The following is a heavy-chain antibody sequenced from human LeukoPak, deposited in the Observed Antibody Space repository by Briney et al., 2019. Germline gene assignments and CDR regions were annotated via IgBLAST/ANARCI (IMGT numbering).Heavy chain of an antibody. D-gene: IGHD3-16*01. CDR1: GFTVSSNY. CDR2: IKQDGSEK. Sequence: GGSLRLSCAASGFTVSSNYMSWVRQAPGKGLEWVANIKQDGSEKYYVDSVKGRFTISRDNAKNSLYLQMNSLRAEDTAVYYCARRGTLLDYWGQGTLVTVSS. V-gene: IGHV3-7*01. J-gene: IGHJ4*02. CDR3: ARRGTLLDY.